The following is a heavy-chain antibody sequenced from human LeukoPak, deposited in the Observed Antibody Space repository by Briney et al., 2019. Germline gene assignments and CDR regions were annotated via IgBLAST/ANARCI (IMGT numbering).Heavy chain of an antibody. CDR3: ARAVNGFALIRGARDFYYYMDV. CDR1: GGTFSSYA. D-gene: IGHD3-10*01. CDR2: IIPIFGTA. J-gene: IGHJ6*03. V-gene: IGHV1-69*06. Sequence: GASVKVSCKASGGTFSSYAISWVRQAPGQGLEWMGGIIPIFGTANYAQKFQGRVTITADKSTSTAYMDLRSLRSEDTAVYYCARAVNGFALIRGARDFYYYMDVWGKGTTVTVSS.